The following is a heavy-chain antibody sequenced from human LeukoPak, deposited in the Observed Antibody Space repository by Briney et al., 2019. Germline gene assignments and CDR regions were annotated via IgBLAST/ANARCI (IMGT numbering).Heavy chain of an antibody. CDR2: ISYDGSNK. CDR3: ARAGGSGLYYYYYGMDV. V-gene: IGHV3-30*04. D-gene: IGHD6-19*01. Sequence: GGSLRLSRAASGFTFSSYAMHWVRQAPGKGLERVAVISYDGSNKYYADSVKGRFTISRDNSKNTLYLQMNSLRAEDTAVYYCARAGGSGLYYYYYGMDVWGQGTTVTVSS. J-gene: IGHJ6*02. CDR1: GFTFSSYA.